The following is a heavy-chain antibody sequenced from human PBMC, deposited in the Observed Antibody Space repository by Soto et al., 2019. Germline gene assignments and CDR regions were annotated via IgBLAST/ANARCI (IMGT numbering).Heavy chain of an antibody. J-gene: IGHJ5*02. CDR1: GYTFTSYT. Sequence: QVQLVQSGAEVKEPGASVKVSCKASGYTFTSYTISWVRQAPGQGLEWMGRISPYNGNTNYAQKLQGRVTMTTDTSRSMAYMELRSLRSDDTAVYYCARVVGALGHWFDPWGQGTLVTVSS. V-gene: IGHV1-18*01. D-gene: IGHD2-15*01. CDR2: ISPYNGNT. CDR3: ARVVGALGHWFDP.